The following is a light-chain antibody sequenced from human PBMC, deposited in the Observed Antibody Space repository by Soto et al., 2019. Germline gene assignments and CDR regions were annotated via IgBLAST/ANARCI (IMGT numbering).Light chain of an antibody. J-gene: IGLJ2*01. CDR2: EVR. Sequence: QPVLTQPASVSGSPGQSITISCAGTSSDVGGYNYVSWYQQYPGKAPKLMIYEVRNRPSGVSNRFSGSKSGNTASLTISGLQAEDEADYYCSSYTSSSTVVFGGGTKVTVL. V-gene: IGLV2-14*01. CDR1: SSDVGGYNY. CDR3: SSYTSSSTVV.